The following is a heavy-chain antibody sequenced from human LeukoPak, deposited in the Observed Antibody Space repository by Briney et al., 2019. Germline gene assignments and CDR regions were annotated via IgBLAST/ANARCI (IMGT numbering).Heavy chain of an antibody. CDR3: ARDMPLYYDILTGYTRSYGMDV. CDR1: RFTVSSNY. D-gene: IGHD3-9*01. V-gene: IGHV3-53*04. CDR2: IYSGGST. Sequence: PGGSLRLSCAASRFTVSSNYMSWVRQAPGKGLEWVSVIYSGGSTYYADSVKGRFTISRHNSKNTLYLQMNSLRAEDTAVYYCARDMPLYYDILTGYTRSYGMDVWGQGTTVTVSS. J-gene: IGHJ6*02.